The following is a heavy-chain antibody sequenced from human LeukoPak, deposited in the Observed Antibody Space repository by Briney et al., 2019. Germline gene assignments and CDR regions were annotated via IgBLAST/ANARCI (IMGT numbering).Heavy chain of an antibody. CDR2: IYQSGNT. V-gene: IGHV4-38-2*01. Sequence: SETLSLTCAVSGYSITTGRYWGWIRQPPGKGLEWIGSIYQSGNTYYNPSLKSRVTISVDKSKNQFSLNLRSVTAPDTAVYYCARSLSTAGIDYWGQGILVTVSS. CDR3: ARSLSTAGIDY. J-gene: IGHJ4*02. CDR1: GYSITTGRY. D-gene: IGHD2-2*01.